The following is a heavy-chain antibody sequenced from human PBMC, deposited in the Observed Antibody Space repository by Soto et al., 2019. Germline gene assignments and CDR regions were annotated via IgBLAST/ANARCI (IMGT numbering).Heavy chain of an antibody. J-gene: IGHJ4*02. CDR2: ISSRSNTI. CDR1: GFSFSTYS. V-gene: IGHV3-48*01. Sequence: GGSLRLSCAASGFSFSTYSMNWVRQAPGKGLDWLSYISSRSNTIYYADSVKGRFTISRDNAKNTLYLQMNSLRAEDTAVYYCAKSLLGYCSGGSCYFWNYWGQGTLVTVSS. D-gene: IGHD2-15*01. CDR3: AKSLLGYCSGGSCYFWNY.